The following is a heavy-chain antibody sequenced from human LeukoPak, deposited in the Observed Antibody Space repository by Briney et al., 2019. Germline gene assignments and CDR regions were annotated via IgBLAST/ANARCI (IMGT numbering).Heavy chain of an antibody. Sequence: GGSLRLSCAASGFTFSSYAMSWVRQAPGNGLEWVSAISGSGGSTYYADSVKGRFTISRDNSKNTLYLQMNSLRAEDTAVYCCAQIVVVPAAIYYYYYYYMDVWGKGTTVTVSS. D-gene: IGHD2-2*01. V-gene: IGHV3-23*01. CDR3: AQIVVVPAAIYYYYYYYMDV. CDR1: GFTFSSYA. J-gene: IGHJ6*03. CDR2: ISGSGGST.